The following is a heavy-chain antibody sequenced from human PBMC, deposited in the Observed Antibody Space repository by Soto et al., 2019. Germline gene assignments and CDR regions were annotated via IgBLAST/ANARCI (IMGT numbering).Heavy chain of an antibody. CDR3: ARDLHGDYEEYYFDY. D-gene: IGHD4-17*01. V-gene: IGHV3-48*02. CDR1: GFTFSSYS. J-gene: IGHJ4*02. Sequence: EVQLVEYGGGLVQPGGSLRLSCAASGFTFSSYSMNWVRQAPGKGLEWVSYISSSSSTIYYADSVKGRFTISRDNAKNSLYLQMNSLRDEDTAVYYCARDLHGDYEEYYFDYWGQGTLVTVSS. CDR2: ISSSSSTI.